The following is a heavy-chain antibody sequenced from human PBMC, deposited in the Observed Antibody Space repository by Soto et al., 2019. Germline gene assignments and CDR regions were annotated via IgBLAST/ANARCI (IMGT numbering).Heavy chain of an antibody. CDR3: AKDGRRWDLPADY. J-gene: IGHJ4*02. CDR2: ISGGGGST. Sequence: EVQLLESGGGLVQPGGSLRLSCAASGFTFSSYAMSWVRQAPGKGLEWVSAISGGGGSTYYADSVKGRFTISRDNSKNTLYLQMNSLRAEDTAVYYCAKDGRRWDLPADYWGQGALDTVSS. CDR1: GFTFSSYA. D-gene: IGHD1-26*01. V-gene: IGHV3-23*01.